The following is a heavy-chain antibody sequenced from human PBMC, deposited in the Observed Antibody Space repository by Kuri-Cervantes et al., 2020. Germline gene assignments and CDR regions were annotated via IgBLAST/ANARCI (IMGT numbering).Heavy chain of an antibody. CDR3: ARDNGGYDSSGFDY. CDR1: GFTFSSYS. Sequence: GESLKISCAASGFTFSSYSMNWVRQAPGKGLEWVSYISSSSSTIYYADSVKGRFTISRDNAKNSLYLQMNSLRDEDTAVYYCARDNGGYDSSGFDYWGQGTLVTVSS. J-gene: IGHJ4*02. D-gene: IGHD3-22*01. CDR2: ISSSSSTI. V-gene: IGHV3-48*02.